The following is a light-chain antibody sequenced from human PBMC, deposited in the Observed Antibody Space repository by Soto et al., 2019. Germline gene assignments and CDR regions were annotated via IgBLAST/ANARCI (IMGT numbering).Light chain of an antibody. Sequence: EIVMTQSSATLSVSPGERATLSCRASQSVSSNLAWYQQKPGQAPRHLIYGASTRATGIPARFSGSGSGTEFTLTISSLQSEDFAVYYCQQYNNWPRWTFGQGTKVDIK. CDR1: QSVSSN. CDR2: GAS. J-gene: IGKJ1*01. V-gene: IGKV3-15*01. CDR3: QQYNNWPRWT.